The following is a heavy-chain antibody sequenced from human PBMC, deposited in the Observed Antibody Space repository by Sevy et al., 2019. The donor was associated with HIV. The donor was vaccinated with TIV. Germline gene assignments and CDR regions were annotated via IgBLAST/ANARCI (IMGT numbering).Heavy chain of an antibody. Sequence: GGSLRLSCAASGFTFSSYWMSWVRQAPGKGLEWVANIKQDGSEKYYVDSVKGRFTISRDNAKNSLYLQMISLRAEDTAVYYCARGEDYYDSSGYYYAGGDAFDIWGQGTMVTVSS. CDR1: GFTFSSYW. V-gene: IGHV3-7*01. J-gene: IGHJ3*02. CDR2: IKQDGSEK. D-gene: IGHD3-22*01. CDR3: ARGEDYYDSSGYYYAGGDAFDI.